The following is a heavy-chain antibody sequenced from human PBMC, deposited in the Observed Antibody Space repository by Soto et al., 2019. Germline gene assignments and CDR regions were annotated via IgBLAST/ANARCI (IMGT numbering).Heavy chain of an antibody. V-gene: IGHV4-34*01. CDR2: INHSGST. CDR1: GGSFSGYY. Sequence: SETLSLTCAVYGGSFSGYYWSWIRQPPGKGLEWIGEINHSGSTNYNPSLKSRVTISVDTSKNQFSLKLSSVTAADTAVYYCARGEVGGSYYYFDYWGQGTLVTVSS. D-gene: IGHD1-26*01. CDR3: ARGEVGGSYYYFDY. J-gene: IGHJ4*02.